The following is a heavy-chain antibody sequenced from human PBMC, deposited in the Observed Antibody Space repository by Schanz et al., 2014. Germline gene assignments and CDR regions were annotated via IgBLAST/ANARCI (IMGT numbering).Heavy chain of an antibody. V-gene: IGHV3-48*04. CDR1: GFTFSTYA. Sequence: EVKLLESGGHLVQPGGSLRLSCVASGFTFSTYAMTWVRQAPGKGLEWVSYISSSGRYTNYADSVKGRFTTSRDNGKNSLYLQMNSLRAENTAVYYCARSPNNNDFWSGDTLRADYDSYMDVWGKGTTVTVS. D-gene: IGHD3-3*01. J-gene: IGHJ6*03. CDR3: ARSPNNNDFWSGDTLRADYDSYMDV. CDR2: ISSSGRYT.